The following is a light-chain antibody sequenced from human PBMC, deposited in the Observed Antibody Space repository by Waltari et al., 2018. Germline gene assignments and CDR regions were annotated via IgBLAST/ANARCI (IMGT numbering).Light chain of an antibody. V-gene: IGKV1-5*03. J-gene: IGKJ4*01. CDR2: KAT. Sequence: DIQMTQSPSTLSASVGDRVTITCRASQSILTRLAWYQQKPGKAPRILMYKATSLQSGLPPRFSGRGSGTEFTLTISSLQPDDFATYYCQQYNTYSPGPTFGGGTKVEIK. CDR1: QSILTR. CDR3: QQYNTYSPGPT.